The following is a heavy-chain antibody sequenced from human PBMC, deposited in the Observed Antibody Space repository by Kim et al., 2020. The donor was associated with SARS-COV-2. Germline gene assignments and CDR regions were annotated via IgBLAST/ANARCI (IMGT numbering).Heavy chain of an antibody. V-gene: IGHV3-11*01. CDR3: ARGVTGTTSLSAFDI. D-gene: IGHD1-20*01. CDR2: ISSGGSTI. J-gene: IGHJ3*02. CDR1: GFTFSDYY. Sequence: GESLRLSCAASGFTFSDYYMSWIRQAPGKGLEWVSYISSGGSTIYYADSVKGRFTISRDNAKNSLYLQMNSLRAEDTAVYYCARGVTGTTSLSAFDIWGQGTMVTVSS.